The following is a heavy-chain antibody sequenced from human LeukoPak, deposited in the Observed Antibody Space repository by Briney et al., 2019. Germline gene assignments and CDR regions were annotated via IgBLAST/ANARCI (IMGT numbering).Heavy chain of an antibody. CDR3: AKKVVVGATSPYSDFQD. CDR2: IRGSGVTT. CDR1: GFTFSSYA. D-gene: IGHD1-26*01. V-gene: IGHV3-23*01. Sequence: GGSLRLSCVASGFTFSSYAMSWVRQAPGKGREWVSDIRGSGVTTHYAGSVKGRFSISRDNSKNTLYLQMNSLRAEDTALYYCAKKVVVGATSPYSDFQDWGQGTLVTVSS. J-gene: IGHJ1*01.